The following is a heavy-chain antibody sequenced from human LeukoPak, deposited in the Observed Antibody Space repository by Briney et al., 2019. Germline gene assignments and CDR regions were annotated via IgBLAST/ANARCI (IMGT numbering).Heavy chain of an antibody. CDR2: ISSSSSTI. V-gene: IGHV3-48*01. J-gene: IGHJ4*02. CDR3: ARESLRYFDWLDY. CDR1: GFTFSSYS. Sequence: GGSLRLSCAASGFTFSSYSMNWVRQAPGKGLEWVSYISSSSSTIYYADSVKGRFTISRDNAKNSLYLQMNSLRAEDTAVYYCARESLRYFDWLDYWGQGTLVTVSS. D-gene: IGHD3-9*01.